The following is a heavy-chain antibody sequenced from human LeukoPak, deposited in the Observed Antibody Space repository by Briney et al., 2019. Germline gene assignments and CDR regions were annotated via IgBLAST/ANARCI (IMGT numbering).Heavy chain of an antibody. CDR3: LRYNYGYYFDY. V-gene: IGHV3-48*01. Sequence: QPGGPEISCAASGFTFSDYSMSWVRQAPGKGLEWISYISSSSNSIYYSDSVKGRFTISRDNAKNSLYLQMNSLRAEDTAVYYCLRYNYGYYFDYWGQGTLVTVSS. J-gene: IGHJ4*02. CDR1: GFTFSDYS. CDR2: ISSSSNSI. D-gene: IGHD5-18*01.